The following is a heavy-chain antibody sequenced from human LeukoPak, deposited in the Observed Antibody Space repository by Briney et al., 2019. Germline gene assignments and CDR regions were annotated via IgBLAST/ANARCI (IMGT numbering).Heavy chain of an antibody. CDR2: IYNSAST. CDR1: GDSISSTTYF. Sequence: SETLSLTCTVSGDSISSTTYFWDWIRQPPGKGLEWIGNIYNSASTHYNPSLKSRVTISVDTSKKQFSLKLSSVTAADTAVYYCARVAGTEGWFDPWGQGTLVTVSS. J-gene: IGHJ5*02. V-gene: IGHV4-39*07. CDR3: ARVAGTEGWFDP.